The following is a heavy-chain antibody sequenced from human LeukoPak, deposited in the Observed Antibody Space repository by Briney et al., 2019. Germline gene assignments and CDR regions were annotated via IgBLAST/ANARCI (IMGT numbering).Heavy chain of an antibody. D-gene: IGHD4-23*01. V-gene: IGHV4-31*03. CDR2: IYYSGST. CDR1: GXSISSGGYY. Sequence: PSQTLSLTCTISGXSISSGGYYWSWIRQHPGMGLEWIGYIYYSGSTYYNPSLKSRVTISVDTSKNQFSLKLSSVTAADTAVYYCARDRYTVVSWYFDLWGRGTLVTVSS. CDR3: ARDRYTVVSWYFDL. J-gene: IGHJ2*01.